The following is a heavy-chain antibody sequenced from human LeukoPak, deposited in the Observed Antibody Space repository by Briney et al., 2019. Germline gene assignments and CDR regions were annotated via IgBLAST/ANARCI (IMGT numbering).Heavy chain of an antibody. D-gene: IGHD5-18*01. CDR1: GGSITNNNYY. CDR3: ARRRGYSYGHPQYNWFDP. Sequence: PSETLSLTCTVSGGSITNNNYYWDWIRQPPGKGLEWIGDLYYSGSTHYNPSLKSRVTISVDTSKNQFSLKLSSVTAADTAVYYCARRRGYSYGHPQYNWFDPWGQGTLVTVSS. CDR2: LYYSGST. V-gene: IGHV4-39*07. J-gene: IGHJ5*02.